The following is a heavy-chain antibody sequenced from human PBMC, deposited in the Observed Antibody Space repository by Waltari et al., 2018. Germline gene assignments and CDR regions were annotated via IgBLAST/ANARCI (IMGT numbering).Heavy chain of an antibody. D-gene: IGHD2-21*01. J-gene: IGHJ4*02. CDR2: INPNSGNT. CDR1: GYTLDSYD. Sequence: QVQLVQSGAEVKKPGASVKVSCKASGYTLDSYDISWVRQSTGRGLEWMGFINPNSGNTGYAQSFQCRITITRDTSINTAYMELSSLRSDDTAVYYCARETLASYFDYWGQGTLVTVSS. CDR3: ARETLASYFDY. V-gene: IGHV1-8*01.